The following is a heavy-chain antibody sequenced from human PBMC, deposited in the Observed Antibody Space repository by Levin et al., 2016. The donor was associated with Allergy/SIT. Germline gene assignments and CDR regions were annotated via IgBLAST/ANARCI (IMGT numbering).Heavy chain of an antibody. V-gene: IGHV3-30-3*01. J-gene: IGHJ4*02. Sequence: VRQAPGKGLEWVAVISYDGSNKYYADSVKGRFTISRDNSKNTLYLQMNSLRAEDTAVYYCARAPGGSSSDFDYWGQGTLVTVSS. CDR3: ARAPGGSSSDFDY. D-gene: IGHD6-6*01. CDR2: ISYDGSNK.